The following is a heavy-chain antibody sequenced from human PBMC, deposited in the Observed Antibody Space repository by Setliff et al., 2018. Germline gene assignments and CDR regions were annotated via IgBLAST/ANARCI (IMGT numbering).Heavy chain of an antibody. CDR3: ARSFSRREKFLLDY. Sequence: PSETLSLTCTVSGGSISSYYWSWIRQPAGKGLEWIGYIYYSGSTDYHPSLKSRVSISVDTSKNQFSLKVSSVTAADTAVYYCARSFSRREKFLLDYWGQGALVTVSS. V-gene: IGHV4-59*06. CDR2: IYYSGST. J-gene: IGHJ4*02. CDR1: GGSISSYY.